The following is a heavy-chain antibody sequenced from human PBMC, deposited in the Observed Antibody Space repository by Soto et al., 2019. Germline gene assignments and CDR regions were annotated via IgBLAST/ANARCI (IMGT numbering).Heavy chain of an antibody. Sequence: EVPLLESGGGLVQPGGSLRLSCAASGFTFSRYAMSWVRQAPGKGLEWVSAISGGGGSTYYADSVKGRFTISRDNSKNTLYLQMNSLRAEDTAVYYCAKPSSGWADSFDYWGQGTLVTVSS. D-gene: IGHD6-19*01. CDR3: AKPSSGWADSFDY. CDR1: GFTFSRYA. J-gene: IGHJ4*02. CDR2: ISGGGGST. V-gene: IGHV3-23*01.